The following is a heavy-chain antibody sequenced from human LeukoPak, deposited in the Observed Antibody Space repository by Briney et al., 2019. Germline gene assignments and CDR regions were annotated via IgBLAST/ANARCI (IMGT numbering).Heavy chain of an antibody. J-gene: IGHJ4*02. CDR3: ARVGKDTAIFGGYYFDY. V-gene: IGHV3-74*01. CDR2: INSDGSST. Sequence: GGSLRLSCAASGFTFSSYWMHWVRHAPGKGLVWVSRINSDGSSTSYADSVKGRFTISRDNAKNSLYLQMNSLRAEDTAVYYCARVGKDTAIFGGYYFDYWGQGTLVTVSS. D-gene: IGHD5-18*01. CDR1: GFTFSSYW.